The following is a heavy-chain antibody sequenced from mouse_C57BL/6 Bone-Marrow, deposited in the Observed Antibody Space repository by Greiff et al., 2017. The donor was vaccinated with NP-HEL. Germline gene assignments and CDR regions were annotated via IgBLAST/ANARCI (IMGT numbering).Heavy chain of an antibody. Sequence: EVQLQQSGPGLAKPSQTLSLTCSVTGYSITSDYWNWIRKFPGNKLEYMGYISYSGSTYYNPSLKSRISITRDTSKNQYYLQLNSVTTEDTATYYCARCITTVVAHWYFDVWGTGTTVTVSS. V-gene: IGHV3-8*01. J-gene: IGHJ1*03. CDR1: GYSITSDY. D-gene: IGHD1-1*01. CDR3: ARCITTVVAHWYFDV. CDR2: ISYSGST.